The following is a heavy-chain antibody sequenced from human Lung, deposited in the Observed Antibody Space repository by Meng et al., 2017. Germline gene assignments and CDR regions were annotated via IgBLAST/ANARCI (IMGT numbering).Heavy chain of an antibody. D-gene: IGHD1-7*01. CDR1: GDSISSDIW. J-gene: IGHJ4*02. Sequence: QVQLQESGPGLVKPSGTRFLPCTVSGDSISSDIWWSWVRQPPGKGLEWIGEVYHRGDTNYNPSLKSRVDISVDKSKNQFYLSLFSVTAADTAVYYCGRDQGRELINHWGQGTLVTVSS. CDR2: VYHRGDT. V-gene: IGHV4-4*02. CDR3: GRDQGRELINH.